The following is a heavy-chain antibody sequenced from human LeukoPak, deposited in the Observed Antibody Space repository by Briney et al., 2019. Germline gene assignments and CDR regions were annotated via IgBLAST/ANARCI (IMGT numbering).Heavy chain of an antibody. CDR1: GFTFSSYA. D-gene: IGHD1-26*01. V-gene: IGHV3-30-3*01. Sequence: GRSLRLSCAPSGFTFSSYAMHWVRQAPGRGLEGVAVISYDGSNKYYADSVKGRFTISRDNSKNTLCLQMNCLRAEDTAVYYCAREAIVGVAPGVFDIWGQGTMVTVSS. CDR2: ISYDGSNK. J-gene: IGHJ3*02. CDR3: AREAIVGVAPGVFDI.